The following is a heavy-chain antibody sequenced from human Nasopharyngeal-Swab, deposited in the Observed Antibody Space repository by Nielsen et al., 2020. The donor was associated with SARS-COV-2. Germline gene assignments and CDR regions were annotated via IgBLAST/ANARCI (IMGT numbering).Heavy chain of an antibody. J-gene: IGHJ4*02. V-gene: IGHV3-23*01. D-gene: IGHD6-19*01. CDR1: GFTFSSYA. CDR2: ISDSGGST. Sequence: GESLKISCAASGFTFSSYAMSWVRQAPGKGLEWVSAISDSGGSTYYADSVKGRFTISRDNSKNTLYLQMNSLRAEDTAVYYCAKDQGDQWLVLDYWGQGTLVTVSS. CDR3: AKDQGDQWLVLDY.